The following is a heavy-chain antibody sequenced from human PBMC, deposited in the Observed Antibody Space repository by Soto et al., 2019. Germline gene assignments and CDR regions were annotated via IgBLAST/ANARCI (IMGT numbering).Heavy chain of an antibody. CDR1: GFSLSTSGMC. V-gene: IGHV2-70*01. CDR2: IDWDDDK. J-gene: IGHJ6*02. CDR3: ARTSSSPNYYYYYGMDV. Sequence: SGPTLVNPTQTLTLTCTFSGFSLSTSGMCVSWIRQPPGKALEWLALIDWDDDKYYSTSLKTRLTISKDTSKNQVVLTMTNMDPVDTATYYCARTSSSPNYYYYYGMDVWGQGTKVTVSS. D-gene: IGHD6-6*01.